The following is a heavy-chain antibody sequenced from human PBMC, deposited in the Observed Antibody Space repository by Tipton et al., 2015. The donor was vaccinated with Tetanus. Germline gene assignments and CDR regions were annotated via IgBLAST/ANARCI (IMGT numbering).Heavy chain of an antibody. CDR1: GFIFSSYG. CDR3: STSGPGVSGGDY. D-gene: IGHD3-16*01. Sequence: SLRLSCAASGFIFSSYGIHWVRQAPGKGLEWVAVSWYDGTDKYYADSVKGRFTISRDNSKNTLYLQMNSLKPEDTAVYYCSTSGPGVSGGDYWGQGTLVTVSS. V-gene: IGHV3-33*01. J-gene: IGHJ4*02. CDR2: SWYDGTDK.